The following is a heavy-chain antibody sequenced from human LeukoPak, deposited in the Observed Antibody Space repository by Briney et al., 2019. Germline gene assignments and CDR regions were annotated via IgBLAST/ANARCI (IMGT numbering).Heavy chain of an antibody. Sequence: SSVKVSCKAFGYTLTRYYMHWVRQAPVQGGEWMGCINPNSGGTNYAWKFQGRVTMTRDTSISTAYVELSRLRSDDTAVYYCARDLGYSSSWPYNWFDPWGQGTLVTVSS. V-gene: IGHV1-2*02. CDR2: INPNSGGT. D-gene: IGHD6-13*01. CDR1: GYTLTRYY. J-gene: IGHJ5*02. CDR3: ARDLGYSSSWPYNWFDP.